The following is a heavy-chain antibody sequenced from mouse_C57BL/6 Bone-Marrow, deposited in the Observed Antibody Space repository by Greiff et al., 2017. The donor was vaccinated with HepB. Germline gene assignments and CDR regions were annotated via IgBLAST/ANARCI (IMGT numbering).Heavy chain of an antibody. CDR2: IYPRSGNT. CDR1: GYTFTSYG. J-gene: IGHJ3*01. Sequence: QVQLQQSGAELARPGASVKLSCKASGYTFTSYGISWVKQRTGQGLEWIGEIYPRSGNTYYNEKFKGKATLTADKSSSTAYMELRSLTPEDSAVYFCARGRDDPFAYWGQGTLVTVSA. V-gene: IGHV1-81*01. D-gene: IGHD2-3*01. CDR3: ARGRDDPFAY.